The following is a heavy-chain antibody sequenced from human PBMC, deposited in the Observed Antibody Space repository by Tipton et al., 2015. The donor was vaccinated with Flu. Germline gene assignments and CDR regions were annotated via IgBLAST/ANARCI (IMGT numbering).Heavy chain of an antibody. CDR2: IYSSGST. CDR1: GGSLSSFY. CDR3: ARSSGSGTHVMFDY. V-gene: IGHV4-4*07. J-gene: IGHJ4*02. D-gene: IGHD3-10*01. Sequence: TLSLTCTVSGGSLSSFYWTWIRQPAGKGLEYIGRIYSSGSTNYNPSFKSRVSMSLDTSKTQFSLDLGSVTAANTAMYYCARSSGSGTHVMFDYWGQGTLVTVSS.